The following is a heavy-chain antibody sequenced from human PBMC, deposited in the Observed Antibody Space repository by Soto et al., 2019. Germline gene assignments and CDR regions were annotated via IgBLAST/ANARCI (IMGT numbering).Heavy chain of an antibody. V-gene: IGHV3-9*01. CDR1: GFTFDDYA. CDR2: IRWNSGSI. D-gene: IGHD1-26*01. Sequence: EVQLVESGGGLVQPGRSLRLSCAASGFTFDDYAMHWVRQAPGKGLEWVSGIRWNSGSIGYADSVKGRFTIARDNAKNSLYLQMNSLRAVDTVIYYRAKGGQVPVEGGGYWGQGTLVTVSS. J-gene: IGHJ4*02. CDR3: AKGGQVPVEGGGY.